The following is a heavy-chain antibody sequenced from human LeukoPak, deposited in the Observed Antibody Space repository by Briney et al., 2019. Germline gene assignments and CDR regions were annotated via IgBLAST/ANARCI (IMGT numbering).Heavy chain of an antibody. J-gene: IGHJ6*04. CDR2: IYSSGST. V-gene: IGHV4-4*09. Sequence: SETLSLTCSVSGGSISGFYWSWIRQPPGQTLEWIGYIYSSGSTNYNPSLQSRVTMSVDTSVNQFSLRLSCVTAADTAVYYCARFTSTRPSDVWGKGTTVTVSS. D-gene: IGHD6-6*01. CDR3: ARFTSTRPSDV. CDR1: GGSISGFY.